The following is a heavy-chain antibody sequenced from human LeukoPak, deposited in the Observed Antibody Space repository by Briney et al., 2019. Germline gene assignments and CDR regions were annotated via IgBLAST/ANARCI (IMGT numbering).Heavy chain of an antibody. J-gene: IGHJ4*02. CDR3: ARVDGEDGYNYPFDY. D-gene: IGHD5-24*01. CDR1: GYSFTSYY. CDR2: INPSGGST. V-gene: IGHV1-46*01. Sequence: ASVKVSCKASGYSFTSYYMHWVRQAPGQGLEWMGIINPSGGSTSYAKKFQGRVTMTRDMSTSTVYMELSSLRSEDTAVYYCARVDGEDGYNYPFDYWGQGTLVTVFS.